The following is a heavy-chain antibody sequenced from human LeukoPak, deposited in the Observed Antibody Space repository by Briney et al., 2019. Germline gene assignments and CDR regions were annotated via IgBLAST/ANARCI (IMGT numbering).Heavy chain of an antibody. D-gene: IGHD1-26*01. CDR1: GFLLNARGMC. V-gene: IGHV2-70*01. J-gene: IGHJ4*02. Sequence: SGATVVKPTQTRTLTCNLSGFLLNARGMCGSWMRQPQGKARERLALIDRADEKFYSTYLKTRLTISKDHAKNQVVLIMTNMDPVDTAKYYCARTPDGRAEEDYWGQGTLVTVSS. CDR2: IDRADEK. CDR3: ARTPDGRAEEDY.